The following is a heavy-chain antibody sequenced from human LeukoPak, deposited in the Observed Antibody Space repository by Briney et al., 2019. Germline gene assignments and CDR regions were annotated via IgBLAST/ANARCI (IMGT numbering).Heavy chain of an antibody. CDR2: ISTSGRTI. CDR3: ARRAIAEGFDY. CDR1: GFTFSSYE. J-gene: IGHJ4*02. V-gene: IGHV3-48*03. Sequence: GGSLRLSCAVSGFTFSSYEMNWVRQAPGKGLEWVSYISTSGRTIYYADSVKGRFTISRDNAKNSLYLQMSSLGVEDTAVYYCARRAIAEGFDYWGQGTLVTVSS. D-gene: IGHD6-13*01.